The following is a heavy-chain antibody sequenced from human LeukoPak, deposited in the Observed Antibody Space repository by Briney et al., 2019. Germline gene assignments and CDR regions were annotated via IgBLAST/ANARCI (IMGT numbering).Heavy chain of an antibody. J-gene: IGHJ4*02. D-gene: IGHD1-26*01. CDR3: VGEVGPRQMNY. CDR2: IAYDASNE. CDR1: GFTFSSHA. V-gene: IGHV3-30-3*01. Sequence: GGSLRLSCAASGFTFSSHAMHWVRQAPGKGLEWVAVIAYDASNEYYADSVKGRFTISRDNSKNTLYLQMNSLRTEDTAMYYCVGEVGPRQMNYWGQGTLVTVSS.